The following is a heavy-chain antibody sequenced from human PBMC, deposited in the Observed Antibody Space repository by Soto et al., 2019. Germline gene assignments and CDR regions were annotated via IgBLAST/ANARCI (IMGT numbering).Heavy chain of an antibody. CDR1: GFTFNKYW. J-gene: IGHJ6*02. CDR3: ARLGEVPEAPKGMDV. D-gene: IGHD2-2*01. Sequence: PGGSLRLSCAASGFTFNKYWMSWVRQAPGRGLEWVANIKQDGSEDYYVDSVKGRFTISRDNAKNSLYLQMNSLRAEETAVYFCARLGEVPEAPKGMDVWGQGTTVTVSS. CDR2: IKQDGSED. V-gene: IGHV3-7*03.